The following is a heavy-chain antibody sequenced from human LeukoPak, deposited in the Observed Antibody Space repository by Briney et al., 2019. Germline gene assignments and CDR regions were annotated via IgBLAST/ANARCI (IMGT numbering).Heavy chain of an antibody. D-gene: IGHD2-2*01. J-gene: IGHJ4*02. CDR2: ITHSGST. Sequence: SETLSHTCALSGGSLGGFSWSWVRQPPGKSLEWIGEITHSGSTTYNPSLKSRVTISVNTSKNQYSLKLSSVTAADTAVYYCSSRRRVMYPDYWGQGTLVTVSS. CDR1: GGSLGGFS. V-gene: IGHV4-34*01. CDR3: SSRRRVMYPDY.